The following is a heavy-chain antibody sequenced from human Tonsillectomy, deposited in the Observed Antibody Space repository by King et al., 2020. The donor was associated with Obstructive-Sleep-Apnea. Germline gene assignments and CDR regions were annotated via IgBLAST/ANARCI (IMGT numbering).Heavy chain of an antibody. CDR3: ARDPRDYGEFDY. D-gene: IGHD4-17*01. J-gene: IGHJ4*02. V-gene: IGHV3-33*01. CDR1: GFTFSSYG. Sequence: VQLVESGGGVVQPGRSLRLSCAASGFTFSSYGMHWVRQAPGKGLEWVAVIWYDGSNKYYADSVKGRFTISRDNSKNTLYLQMNSLRAEATAVYYCARDPRDYGEFDYWGQGTLVTVSS. CDR2: IWYDGSNK.